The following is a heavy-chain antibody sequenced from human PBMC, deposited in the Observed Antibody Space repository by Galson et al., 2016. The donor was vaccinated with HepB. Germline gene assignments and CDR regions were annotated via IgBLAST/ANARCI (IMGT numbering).Heavy chain of an antibody. Sequence: LSLTCAASGGSFSGYYWSWIRQPPGKGLEWIGEIDHSGSSNFNPSLKSRVTMSVDTSKNQFSLKLSSVTAADTAMYYCATLKLRTSGDAWGQGSLVTVSS. CDR3: ATLKLRTSGDA. D-gene: IGHD3-3*01. CDR2: IDHSGSS. CDR1: GGSFSGYY. J-gene: IGHJ5*02. V-gene: IGHV4-34*01.